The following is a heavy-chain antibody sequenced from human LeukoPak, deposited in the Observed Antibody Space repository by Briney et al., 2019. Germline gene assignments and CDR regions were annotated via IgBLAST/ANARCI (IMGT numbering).Heavy chain of an antibody. CDR1: GYSISSGYY. CDR3: ARGAGDLSGYYMDV. Sequence: SETLSLTCTVSGYSISSGYYWGWIRQPPGKGLEWIGSIYHSGSTYYNPSLKSRVTISVDTSKNQFSLKLSSVTAADTAVYYCARGAGDLSGYYMDVWGKGTTVTVSS. J-gene: IGHJ6*03. V-gene: IGHV4-38-2*02. CDR2: IYHSGST.